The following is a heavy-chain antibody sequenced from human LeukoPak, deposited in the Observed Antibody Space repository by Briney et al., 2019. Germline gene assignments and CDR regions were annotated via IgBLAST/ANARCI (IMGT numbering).Heavy chain of an antibody. D-gene: IGHD6-6*01. J-gene: IGHJ5*02. CDR3: ARGLSSSSSKINWFDP. Sequence: PSETLSLTCTVSGGSISSYYWSWIRQPAGKGLEWIGRIYTSGSTNYNPSLKSRVTISVDTSKNQFSLKLSSVTAADTAVYYCARGLSSSSSKINWFDPWGQGTLVTVSS. V-gene: IGHV4-4*07. CDR1: GGSISSYY. CDR2: IYTSGST.